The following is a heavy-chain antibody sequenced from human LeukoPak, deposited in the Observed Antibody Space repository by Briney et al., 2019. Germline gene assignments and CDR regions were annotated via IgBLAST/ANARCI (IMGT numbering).Heavy chain of an antibody. CDR3: ARDFSEYSSSWYRFDY. V-gene: IGHV3-48*01. Sequence: QSGGSLRLSCAASGFTFSSYSMNWVRQAPGKGLEWVSYIRSTSRTIYYADSVKGRFTISRDNAKSSLYLHMNSLRAEDTAVYYCARDFSEYSSSWYRFDYWGQGTLVTVSS. D-gene: IGHD6-13*01. CDR2: IRSTSRTI. J-gene: IGHJ4*02. CDR1: GFTFSSYS.